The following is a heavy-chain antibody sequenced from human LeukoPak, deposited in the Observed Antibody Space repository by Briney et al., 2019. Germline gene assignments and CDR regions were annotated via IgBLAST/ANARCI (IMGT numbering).Heavy chain of an antibody. J-gene: IGHJ4*02. CDR1: GGSFGGYY. Sequence: SETLSLTCAVYGGSFGGYYWSWIRQPPGKGLEWIGEINHSGSTNYNPSLKSRVTISVDTSKNQFSLKLSSVTAADTAVYYCARGWYYYGSGSYQFDYWGQGTLVTVSS. V-gene: IGHV4-34*01. D-gene: IGHD3-10*01. CDR2: INHSGST. CDR3: ARGWYYYGSGSYQFDY.